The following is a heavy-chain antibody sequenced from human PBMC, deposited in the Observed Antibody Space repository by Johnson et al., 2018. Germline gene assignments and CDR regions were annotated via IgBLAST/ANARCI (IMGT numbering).Heavy chain of an antibody. CDR3: ARDVRYCTNGVCHIPPEHYGDYVGIYYYGMDV. J-gene: IGHJ6*02. CDR2: ISSSGSYI. V-gene: IGHV3-21*04. Sequence: EVQLVESGGGLVKPGGSLRLSCAASGFTFSSYSMNWVRQAPGQGLEWVSSISSSGSYIYYADSLKGRFTIPRDNAKNPRSLQMNSLSAEYTAVYYWARDVRYCTNGVCHIPPEHYGDYVGIYYYGMDVWGQGTTVTVSS. CDR1: GFTFSSYS. D-gene: IGHD2-8*01.